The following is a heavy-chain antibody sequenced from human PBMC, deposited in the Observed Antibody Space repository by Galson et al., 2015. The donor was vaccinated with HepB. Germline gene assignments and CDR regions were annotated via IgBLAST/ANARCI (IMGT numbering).Heavy chain of an antibody. CDR2: IIPIFGTA. CDR1: GGTFSSYA. D-gene: IGHD3-22*01. J-gene: IGHJ4*02. V-gene: IGHV1-69*13. Sequence: SVKVSCKASGGTFSSYAISWVRQAPGQGLEWMGGIIPIFGTANYAQKFQGRVTITADESTSTAYMELSSLRSEDTAVYYCAGVTYYYDSSGYYYHFDYWGQGTLVTVSS. CDR3: AGVTYYYDSSGYYYHFDY.